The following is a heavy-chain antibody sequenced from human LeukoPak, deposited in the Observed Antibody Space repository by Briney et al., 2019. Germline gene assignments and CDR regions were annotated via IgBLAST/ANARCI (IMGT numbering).Heavy chain of an antibody. CDR3: AREYYYVSSDDAFDI. CDR2: ISYDGSNK. D-gene: IGHD3-22*01. J-gene: IGHJ3*02. Sequence: PGRSLRLSCAASGFTFSSYAMHWVRQAPGKGLEWVAVISYDGSNKYYADSVKGRFTISRDNSKNTLYLQMNSLRAEDTAVYYCAREYYYVSSDDAFDIWGQGTMVTVSS. V-gene: IGHV3-30-3*01. CDR1: GFTFSSYA.